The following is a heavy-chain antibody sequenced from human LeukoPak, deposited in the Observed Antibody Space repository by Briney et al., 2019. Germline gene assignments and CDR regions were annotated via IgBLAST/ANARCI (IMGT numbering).Heavy chain of an antibody. CDR1: GGSIGSSSYY. J-gene: IGHJ5*02. D-gene: IGHD6-13*01. CDR3: ARGTGRSSSLSSWFDP. Sequence: KPSETLSLTCTVSGGSIGSSSYYWGWIRQPPGKGLEWIGSIYYSGSTYYNPFLKSRVTVSVDTSKNQFSLKLSSVIAADTAVYYCARGTGRSSSLSSWFDPWGQGTLVTVSS. V-gene: IGHV4-39*07. CDR2: IYYSGST.